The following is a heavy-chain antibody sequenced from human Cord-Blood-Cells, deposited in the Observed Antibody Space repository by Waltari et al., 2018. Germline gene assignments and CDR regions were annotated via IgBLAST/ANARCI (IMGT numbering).Heavy chain of an antibody. J-gene: IGHJ4*02. CDR1: GYTFTGYY. D-gene: IGHD6-6*01. Sequence: QVQLVQSGAAVRKPGASVKVSCEASGYTFTGYYMHRVRHAPGQGLEWMGWINPNSGGTNYAQKFQGWVTMTRDTSTSTAYMELSRLRSDDTAVYYCARENSSSSGDYYFDYWGQGTLVTVSS. CDR3: ARENSSSSGDYYFDY. V-gene: IGHV1-2*04. CDR2: INPNSGGT.